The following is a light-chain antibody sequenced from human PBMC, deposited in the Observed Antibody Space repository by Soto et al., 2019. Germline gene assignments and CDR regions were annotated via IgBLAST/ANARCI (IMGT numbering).Light chain of an antibody. CDR2: GDN. J-gene: IGLJ1*01. CDR1: TSNTATPHG. V-gene: IGLV1-40*01. CDR3: QSYDISIPNYV. Sequence: QSVLSQPPSVSVSPGHRGSISCTRSTSNTATPHGVPWYQRLPAAAPRLLIYGDNNRPSALPDRFSGSTSATSASLAIPRHQPEDEADYYCQSYDISIPNYVSGTGTKVTV.